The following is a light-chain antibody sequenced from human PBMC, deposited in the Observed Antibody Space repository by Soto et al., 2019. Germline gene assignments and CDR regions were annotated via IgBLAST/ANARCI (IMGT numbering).Light chain of an antibody. Sequence: QSVLTQPASVSGSPGQSITISCTGTNTEVGSYNYVCWFQQYPGKAPKLIIYDVTNRPSGVSNRFSGSKSGTTASLTISGLQPEDEADYYCSSYTTRVALGVRFGGGTKLTVL. CDR1: NTEVGSYNY. V-gene: IGLV2-14*03. CDR2: DVT. J-gene: IGLJ2*01. CDR3: SSYTTRVALGVR.